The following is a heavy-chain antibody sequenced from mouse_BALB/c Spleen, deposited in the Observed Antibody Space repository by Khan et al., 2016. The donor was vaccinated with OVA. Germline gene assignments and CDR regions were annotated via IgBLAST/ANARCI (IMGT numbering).Heavy chain of an antibody. Sequence: QVTLKESGPGILQPSQTLSLTCSCSGFSLSSSGMAVGWIRQPSGKGLEWLAHIWWDDDKRYNPALKSRLTVSKDTSTNQVFLKIASVDTADTATYDCARIEWLRDYAMDYWGQGTSVTVSS. V-gene: IGHV8-8*01. CDR2: IWWDDDK. D-gene: IGHD2-2*01. CDR1: GFSLSSSGMA. J-gene: IGHJ4*01. CDR3: ARIEWLRDYAMDY.